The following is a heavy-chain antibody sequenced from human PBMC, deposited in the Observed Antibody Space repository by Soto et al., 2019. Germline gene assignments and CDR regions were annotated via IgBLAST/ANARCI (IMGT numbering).Heavy chain of an antibody. CDR1: GGTFSSYT. CDR3: ARDRRERSGWQNWFDP. D-gene: IGHD6-19*01. Sequence: QVQLVQSGAEVKKPGSSVKVSCKASGGTFSSYTISWVRQAPGQGLEWMGRIIPILGIANYAQKFQGRVTITADKSTSKAYMKLSSLRSEDTAVYYWARDRRERSGWQNWFDPWGQGTLVTVSS. V-gene: IGHV1-69*08. CDR2: IIPILGIA. J-gene: IGHJ5*02.